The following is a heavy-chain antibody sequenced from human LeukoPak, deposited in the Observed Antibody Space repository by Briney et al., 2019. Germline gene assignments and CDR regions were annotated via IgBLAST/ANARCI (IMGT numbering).Heavy chain of an antibody. CDR3: ARDYYSRFDY. CDR1: GFTLSRYG. D-gene: IGHD3-22*01. Sequence: GGSLRLSCAASGFTLSRYGMNWVRQAPGKGLVWVSRINSEGSSTTYADSVKGRFTISRDNAKNTLILQMNSLRAEDTAVYYCARDYYSRFDYWDQGTLVTVSS. J-gene: IGHJ4*02. V-gene: IGHV3-74*01. CDR2: INSEGSST.